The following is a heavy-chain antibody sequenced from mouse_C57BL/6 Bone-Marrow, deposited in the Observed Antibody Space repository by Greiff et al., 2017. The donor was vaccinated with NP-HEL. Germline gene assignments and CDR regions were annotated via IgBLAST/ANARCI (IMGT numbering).Heavy chain of an antibody. J-gene: IGHJ2*01. CDR2: ISYSGST. CDR3: ARGDYGSPHFDY. D-gene: IGHD1-1*01. Sequence: VQLQQSGPGMVKPSQSLSLTCTVTGYSITSGYDWHWIRHFPGNKLEWMGYISYSGSTNYNPSLKSRISITHDTSKNHFFLKLNSVTTEDTATYYCARGDYGSPHFDYWGQGTTLTVSS. V-gene: IGHV3-1*01. CDR1: GYSITSGYD.